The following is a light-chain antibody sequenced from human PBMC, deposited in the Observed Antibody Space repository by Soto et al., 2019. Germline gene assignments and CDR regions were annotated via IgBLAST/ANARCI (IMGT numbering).Light chain of an antibody. Sequence: ELLLTQSPVTLSSPSGEIATPSCTASQSVRTYLAWYQVKPGQAPRLLIYDASSRASGVPARFSGSGSGTDFTLTISSLEPEDFALYYCQQRNSWPPITFGQGTRLEIK. V-gene: IGKV3-11*01. CDR2: DAS. CDR1: QSVRTY. J-gene: IGKJ5*01. CDR3: QQRNSWPPIT.